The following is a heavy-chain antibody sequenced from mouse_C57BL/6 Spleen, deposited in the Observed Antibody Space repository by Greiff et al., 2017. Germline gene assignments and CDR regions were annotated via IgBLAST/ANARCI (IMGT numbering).Heavy chain of an antibody. V-gene: IGHV1-69*01. CDR1: GYTFTSYW. CDR2: IDPSDSYT. CDR3: AFTTPGPYYAMDY. D-gene: IGHD1-1*01. J-gene: IGHJ4*01. Sequence: QVQLQQPGAELVMPGASVKLSCKASGYTFTSYWMHWVKQRPGQGLEWIGEIDPSDSYTNYNQKFKGKSTLTVDKSSSTAYMQLSSLTSEDSAVYYCAFTTPGPYYAMDYWGQGTSVTVSS.